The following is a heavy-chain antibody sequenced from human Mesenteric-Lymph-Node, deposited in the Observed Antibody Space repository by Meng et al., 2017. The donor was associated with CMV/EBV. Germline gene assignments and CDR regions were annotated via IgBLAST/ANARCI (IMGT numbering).Heavy chain of an antibody. J-gene: IGHJ6*02. Sequence: ASVKVSCKASGGTFSSYAISWVRQAPGQGLEWMGWISAYNGNTNYAQKLQGRVTMTTDTSTCTAYMELRSLRSDDTAVYYCARHVFSSGYYSYYYYGMDVWGQGTTVTVSS. D-gene: IGHD3-22*01. CDR3: ARHVFSSGYYSYYYYGMDV. CDR1: GGTFSSYA. CDR2: ISAYNGNT. V-gene: IGHV1-18*01.